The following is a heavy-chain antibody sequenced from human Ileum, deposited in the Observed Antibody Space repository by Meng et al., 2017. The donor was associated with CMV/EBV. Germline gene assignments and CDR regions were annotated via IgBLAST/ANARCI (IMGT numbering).Heavy chain of an antibody. V-gene: IGHV4-38-2*02. Sequence: SEPLSLTCTVSGFSIRSVYCWGWIRQPPGKGLEWIGNIYHSGTTYYQPSLKSRVTILVDTTKNQFTLKLSFVIAADPAVYSCARCCNGVSCPADVWGQGTMVTVSS. CDR2: IYHSGTT. CDR3: ARCCNGVSCPADV. J-gene: IGHJ6*02. CDR1: GFSIRSVYC. D-gene: IGHD2-15*01.